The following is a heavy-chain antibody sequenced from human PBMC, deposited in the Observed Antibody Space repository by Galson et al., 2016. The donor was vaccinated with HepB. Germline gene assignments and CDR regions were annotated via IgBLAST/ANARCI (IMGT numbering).Heavy chain of an antibody. D-gene: IGHD2-8*02. Sequence: SLRLSCAASGFTFRNYGMTWVRQAPGKGLEWVSYISRSGSTIYYADSVKGRFIISRDNAKNSLYLQMSSLRVEDTAVYHCARGSYGTDPIGDFWGQGTLVTVSS. V-gene: IGHV3-48*01. J-gene: IGHJ4*02. CDR1: GFTFRNYG. CDR3: ARGSYGTDPIGDF. CDR2: ISRSGSTI.